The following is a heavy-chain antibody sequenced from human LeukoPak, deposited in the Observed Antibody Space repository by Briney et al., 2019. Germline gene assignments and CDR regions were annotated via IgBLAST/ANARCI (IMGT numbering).Heavy chain of an antibody. D-gene: IGHD3-16*01. CDR2: FDPEDGET. Sequence: ASVKVSCKASGYTFTSYGISWVRQAPGQGLEWMGGFDPEDGETIYAQKFQGRVTMTEDTSTDTAYMELSSLRSEDTAVYYCATDLITFGGVISDWGQGTLVTVSS. CDR3: ATDLITFGGVISD. J-gene: IGHJ4*02. V-gene: IGHV1-24*01. CDR1: GYTFTSYG.